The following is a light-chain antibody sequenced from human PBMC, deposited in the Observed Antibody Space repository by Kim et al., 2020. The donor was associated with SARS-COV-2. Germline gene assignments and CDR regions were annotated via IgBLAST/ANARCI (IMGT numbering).Light chain of an antibody. CDR2: NNN. Sequence: QSDTISWSGTTSNIGGKTVNWYQQHPGTAPKLLIYNNNQRPSGVPDRFSGSKSGNSASLAISGLQSEDEADYYCSAWDDSLNDVVFGGGTQLTVL. V-gene: IGLV1-44*01. CDR1: TSNIGGKT. CDR3: SAWDDSLNDVV. J-gene: IGLJ2*01.